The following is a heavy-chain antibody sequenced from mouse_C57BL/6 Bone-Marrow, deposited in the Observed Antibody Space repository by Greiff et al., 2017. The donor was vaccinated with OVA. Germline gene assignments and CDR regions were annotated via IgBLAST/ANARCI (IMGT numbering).Heavy chain of an antibody. CDR3: ARIATTNWERFALDY. V-gene: IGHV8-8*01. J-gene: IGHJ2*01. D-gene: IGHD4-1*01. Sequence: QVQLKESGPGILQPSQTLSLPCSFSGFSLSTFGMGVGWIRQPSGKGLEWLAHIWWDDDKYYNPALKSRLTISKATSKNQVVLKIANVDTADTATYYCARIATTNWERFALDYWGQGTTLTVSS. CDR1: GFSLSTFGMG. CDR2: IWWDDDK.